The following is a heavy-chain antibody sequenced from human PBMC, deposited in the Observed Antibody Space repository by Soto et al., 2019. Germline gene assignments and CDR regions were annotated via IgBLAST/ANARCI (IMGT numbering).Heavy chain of an antibody. Sequence: SGPTLVNPTQSLALTCTFSGFSLSRNKVGVGWIRQPPGKALEWLALIFWDDDKYYSPSLNTRLTVTRDTSKNQVIFTMTNMDPVDTATYYCARRSTSETNYFDPWGKGTLVTVAS. V-gene: IGHV2-5*02. J-gene: IGHJ5*02. CDR2: IFWDDDK. CDR1: GFSLSRNKVG. CDR3: ARRSTSETNYFDP.